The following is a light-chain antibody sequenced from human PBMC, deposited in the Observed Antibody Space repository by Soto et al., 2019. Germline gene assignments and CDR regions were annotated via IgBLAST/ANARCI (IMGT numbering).Light chain of an antibody. CDR3: QQYNDWPTIT. Sequence: EVVMTQSPATLSVPPGDRATLSCRASESVRSGLAWYQQKPGQAPRLLIYGGSIRAADVPDRFNGSGSGTEFTLTISTLQSEDFAVYYCQQYNDWPTITFGQGTRLEAK. CDR1: ESVRSG. CDR2: GGS. J-gene: IGKJ5*01. V-gene: IGKV3-15*01.